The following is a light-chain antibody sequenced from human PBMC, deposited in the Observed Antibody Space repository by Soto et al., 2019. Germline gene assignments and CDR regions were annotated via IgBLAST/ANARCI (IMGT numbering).Light chain of an antibody. CDR3: SSFSSITREV. Sequence: QSALPQPASVSGSPGQSITISCTGTSSDVGGYSYVSWYQQHPGKTPKLMIYEVSNRPSGVSHRFSGSKSGNTASLTISGLQTEDEADYYCSSFSSITREVFGGGTKVTVL. CDR1: SSDVGGYSY. J-gene: IGLJ2*01. CDR2: EVS. V-gene: IGLV2-14*01.